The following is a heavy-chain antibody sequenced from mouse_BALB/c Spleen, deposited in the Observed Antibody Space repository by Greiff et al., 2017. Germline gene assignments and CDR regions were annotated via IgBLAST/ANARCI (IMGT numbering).Heavy chain of an antibody. J-gene: IGHJ3*01. CDR2: IWSGGST. CDR1: GFSLTSYG. CDR3: APHVFAY. Sequence: QVQLQQSGPGLVQPSQSLSITCTVSGFSLTSYGVHWVRQSPGKGLEWLGVIWSGGSTDYNAAFISRLSISKDNSKSQVFFKMNSLQANDTAIYYCAPHVFAYWGQGTLVTVSA. V-gene: IGHV2-2*02.